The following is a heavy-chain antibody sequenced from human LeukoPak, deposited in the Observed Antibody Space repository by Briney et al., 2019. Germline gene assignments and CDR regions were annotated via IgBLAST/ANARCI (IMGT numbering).Heavy chain of an antibody. D-gene: IGHD6-19*01. J-gene: IGHJ6*03. V-gene: IGHV3-13*01. Sequence: GGSLRLSCAASGFTFSSFDMHWVRQPTGQGLEWVSTIGTASDTYYPGSVEGRFTLSRDNAKNSLYLQMNSLTAGDTAVYYCARGPTSGKYYYMDVWGKGTTVPVSS. CDR2: IGTASDT. CDR3: ARGPTSGKYYYMDV. CDR1: GFTFSSFD.